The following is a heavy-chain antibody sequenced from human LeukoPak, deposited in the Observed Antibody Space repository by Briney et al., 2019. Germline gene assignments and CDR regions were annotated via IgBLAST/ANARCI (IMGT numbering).Heavy chain of an antibody. Sequence: GGSLRLSCAASGFTFSDYYMSWIRQAPGKGLEWVSYISSSGSTIYYADSVKGRFTISRDNAKNPLYLQMNSLRAEDTAVYYCAAVASSWYPFDYWGQGTLVTVSS. CDR1: GFTFSDYY. CDR2: ISSSGSTI. D-gene: IGHD6-13*01. CDR3: AAVASSWYPFDY. J-gene: IGHJ4*02. V-gene: IGHV3-11*01.